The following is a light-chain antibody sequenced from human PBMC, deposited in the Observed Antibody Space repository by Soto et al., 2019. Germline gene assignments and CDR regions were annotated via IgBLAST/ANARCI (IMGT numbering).Light chain of an antibody. Sequence: IQVTQSPSSLSASVGDRVTITCRASQGIRNDLSWYQQKPGKAPKLLIYAASSLETGVPSRFSGSGSGTDFTLTISSLQPEDFAGYYCQQSYSTLRTFGQGTKVDIK. CDR1: QGIRND. J-gene: IGKJ1*01. CDR3: QQSYSTLRT. V-gene: IGKV1-39*01. CDR2: AAS.